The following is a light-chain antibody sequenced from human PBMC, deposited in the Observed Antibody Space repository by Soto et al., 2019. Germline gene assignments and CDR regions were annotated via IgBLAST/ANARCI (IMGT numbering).Light chain of an antibody. CDR2: DAS. CDR1: QSVGKNY. V-gene: IGKV3-20*01. J-gene: IGKJ1*01. Sequence: EIVLTQSPGTLSLSPGERATLSCRASQSVGKNYLAWYQQKPGQAPRFLIYDASSRASGIPDRFSGSGSGTDFTLTISRLEPEDFAVYYCHQYADSPRTFGQGTKVDIK. CDR3: HQYADSPRT.